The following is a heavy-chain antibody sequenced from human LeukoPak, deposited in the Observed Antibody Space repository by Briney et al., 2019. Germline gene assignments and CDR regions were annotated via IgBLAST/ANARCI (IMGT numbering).Heavy chain of an antibody. CDR1: GGTFGNYA. J-gene: IGHJ6*03. CDR3: ARGQRPTDITIFLTPFYYHMDV. V-gene: IGHV1-69*05. Sequence: ASVKVSCKASGGTFGNYAISWVRQAPGHGLEWMGGIIPIYGTTSYAQKFQGRVTITTDESTSSAYMELSRLRSEDTAVYYCARGQRPTDITIFLTPFYYHMDVWGKGTTVTVS. D-gene: IGHD3-9*01. CDR2: IIPIYGTT.